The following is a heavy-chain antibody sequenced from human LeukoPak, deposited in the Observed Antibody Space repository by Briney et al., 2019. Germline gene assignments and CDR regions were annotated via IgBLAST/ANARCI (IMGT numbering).Heavy chain of an antibody. V-gene: IGHV3-23*01. D-gene: IGHD2-2*01. J-gene: IGHJ4*02. CDR3: ARERYCSGTSCFELGY. CDR2: ISGSGGSP. CDR1: GFTFRSYA. Sequence: AGGSLRLSCAASGFTFRSYAMSWVRQAPGKGLEWVSGISGSGGSPYHADSVKGRFTISRDNSKNTLLLQMNSLRAEDTAVYYCARERYCSGTSCFELGYWGQGTLVTVSS.